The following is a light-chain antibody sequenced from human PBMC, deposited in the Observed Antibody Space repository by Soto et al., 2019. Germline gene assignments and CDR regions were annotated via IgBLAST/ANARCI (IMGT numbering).Light chain of an antibody. CDR1: SSDVGGYIF. J-gene: IGLJ1*01. V-gene: IGLV2-8*01. Sequence: QSVLTQPPSASGSPGQSVTISCTGTSSDVGGYIFVSWYQQHPGKAPKLMIHDVNKRPSGVPDRFSGSKSDNTASLTVSGLQAEDEADYYCVSYAGGTYVFGTGTKVTVL. CDR2: DVN. CDR3: VSYAGGTYV.